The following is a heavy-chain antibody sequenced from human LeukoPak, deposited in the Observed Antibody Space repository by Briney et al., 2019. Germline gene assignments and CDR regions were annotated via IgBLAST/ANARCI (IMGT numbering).Heavy chain of an antibody. D-gene: IGHD6-19*01. CDR2: IYYSGST. J-gene: IGHJ5*02. V-gene: IGHV4-59*12. CDR1: GGSISSYY. CDR3: ASHDLAVATYWFDP. Sequence: SETLSLTCTVSGGSISSYYWSWIRQPPGKGLEWIGYIYYSGSTNYNPSLKSRVTISVDTSKNQFSLKLSSVTAADTAVYYCASHDLAVATYWFDPWGQGTLVTVSS.